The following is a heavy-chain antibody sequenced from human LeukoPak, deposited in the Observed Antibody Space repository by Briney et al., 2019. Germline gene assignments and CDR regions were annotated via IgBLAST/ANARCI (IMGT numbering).Heavy chain of an antibody. CDR2: IYHSGST. V-gene: IGHV4-4*02. J-gene: IGHJ4*02. CDR3: AATYYDYVWGSYANFDY. CDR1: GGSISSSNW. Sequence: SETLSLTCAVSGGSISSSNWWSWVRQPPGKGLEWIGEIYHSGSTNYNPSLKSRVTISVDTSKNQFSLKLSSVTAADTAVYYCAATYYDYVWGSYANFDYWGQGTLVTVSS. D-gene: IGHD3-16*01.